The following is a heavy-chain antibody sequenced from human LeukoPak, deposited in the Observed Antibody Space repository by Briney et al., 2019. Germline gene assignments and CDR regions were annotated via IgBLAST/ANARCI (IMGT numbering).Heavy chain of an antibody. V-gene: IGHV3-30*02. CDR3: AKLGGRGGYYENYFDY. D-gene: IGHD3-22*01. CDR2: IRYDGSNK. Sequence: GGSLRLSCAASGFTFSVYSMHWVRQAPGKGLEWVAFIRYDGSNKYYADSVKGRFTISRDNSKNTLYLQMNSLRAEDTAVYYCAKLGGRGGYYENYFDYWGQGTLVTVSS. J-gene: IGHJ4*02. CDR1: GFTFSVYS.